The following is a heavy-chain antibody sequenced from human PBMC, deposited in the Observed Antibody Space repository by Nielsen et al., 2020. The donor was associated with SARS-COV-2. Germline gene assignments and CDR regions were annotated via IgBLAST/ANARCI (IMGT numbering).Heavy chain of an antibody. CDR1: GFTFSTYA. V-gene: IGHV3-23*01. J-gene: IGHJ4*02. CDR3: VKDGAYYGVRGVVHFGY. Sequence: GESLKISCAASGFTFSTYAMSWVRQAPGKGLDWVSTISSVGRTTYYADSVKGRFTISRDNSKNTLYLQMNNLRAEDTAVYYCVKDGAYYGVRGVVHFGYGGRGNLVTVSS. D-gene: IGHD3-10*01. CDR2: ISSVGRTT.